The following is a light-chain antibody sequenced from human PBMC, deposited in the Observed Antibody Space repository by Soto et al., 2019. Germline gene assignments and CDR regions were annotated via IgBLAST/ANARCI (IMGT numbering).Light chain of an antibody. Sequence: QSVLTQPASVSGSPGQSITISCTGASTDVGGYNYVSWYQQHPGKAPKLLISEVSNRPSGVSDRFSGSRSGTTASLTISGLQTEDEADYYCSSYTSITTVVFGGGTKVTVL. J-gene: IGLJ2*01. CDR3: SSYTSITTVV. CDR1: STDVGGYNY. V-gene: IGLV2-14*01. CDR2: EVS.